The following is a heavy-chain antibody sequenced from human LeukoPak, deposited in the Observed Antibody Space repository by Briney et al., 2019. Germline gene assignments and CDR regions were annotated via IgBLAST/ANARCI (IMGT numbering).Heavy chain of an antibody. J-gene: IGHJ4*02. V-gene: IGHV3-23*01. CDR3: ANSGSSGYYFPPLQIDY. CDR2: ISGSGGST. CDR1: GFTFSSYA. D-gene: IGHD3-22*01. Sequence: GASLRLSCAASGFTFSSYAMSWVRQAPGKGLEWVSAISGSGGSTYYADSVKGRFTISRDNSKNTPYLQMNSLRAEDTAVYYCANSGSSGYYFPPLQIDYWGQGTLVTVSS.